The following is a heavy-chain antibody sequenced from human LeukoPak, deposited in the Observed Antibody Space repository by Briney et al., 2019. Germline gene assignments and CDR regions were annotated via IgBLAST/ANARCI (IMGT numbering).Heavy chain of an antibody. CDR1: SGSFSGYY. D-gene: IGHD6-13*01. Sequence: PSETLSLTCAVYSGSFSGYYWSWIRQPPGKGLEWIGEINHSGSTNYNPSLKSRVTISVDTSKNQFSLKLSSVTAADTAVYYCARGRGSSSWLSEYYYYYGMDVWGQGTTVTVSS. CDR2: INHSGST. CDR3: ARGRGSSSWLSEYYYYYGMDV. J-gene: IGHJ6*02. V-gene: IGHV4-34*01.